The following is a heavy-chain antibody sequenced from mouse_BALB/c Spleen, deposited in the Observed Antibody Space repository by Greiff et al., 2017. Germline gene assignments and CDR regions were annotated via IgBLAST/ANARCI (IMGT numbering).Heavy chain of an antibody. CDR3: ASPPDHYYGSPWFAY. J-gene: IGHJ3*01. CDR2: IWSGGST. CDR1: GFSLTSYG. D-gene: IGHD1-1*01. Sequence: VKLMESGPGLVQPSQSLSITCTVSGFSLTSYGVHWVRQSPGKGLEWLGVIWSGGSTDYNAAFISRLSISKDNSKSQVFFKMNSLQANDTAIYYCASPPDHYYGSPWFAYWGQGTLVTVSA. V-gene: IGHV2-2*02.